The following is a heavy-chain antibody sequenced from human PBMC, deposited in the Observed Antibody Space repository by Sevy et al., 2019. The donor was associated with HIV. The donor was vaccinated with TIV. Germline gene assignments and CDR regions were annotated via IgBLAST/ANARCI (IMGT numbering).Heavy chain of an antibody. J-gene: IGHJ5*02. Sequence: GGSLRLSCAASGFPFSSYSMNWVSQAPGKGLEWVSSISSSSSYIYYADSVKGRFTISRDNAKNSLYLQMNSLRAEDTAVYYCASRYSSSWYFWFDPWGQGTLVTVSS. CDR3: ASRYSSSWYFWFDP. CDR1: GFPFSSYS. D-gene: IGHD6-13*01. V-gene: IGHV3-21*01. CDR2: ISSSSSYI.